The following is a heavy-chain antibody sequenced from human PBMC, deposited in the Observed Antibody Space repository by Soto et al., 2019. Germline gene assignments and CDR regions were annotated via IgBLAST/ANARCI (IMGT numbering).Heavy chain of an antibody. CDR3: ARVSDAYDIDY. J-gene: IGHJ4*02. Sequence: SETLSLTCTVSGGSISIYYWSWIRQPPGKGLEWIGYIYYSGSTNYNPSLKSRVTISVDTSKNQFSLKLSSVTAADTAVYYCARVSDAYDIDYWGQGTLVTVSS. CDR2: IYYSGST. V-gene: IGHV4-59*01. D-gene: IGHD3-22*01. CDR1: GGSISIYY.